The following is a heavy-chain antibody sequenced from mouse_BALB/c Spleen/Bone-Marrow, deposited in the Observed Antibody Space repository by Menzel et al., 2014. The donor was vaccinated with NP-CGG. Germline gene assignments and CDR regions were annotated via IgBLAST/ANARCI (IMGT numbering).Heavy chain of an antibody. Sequence: EVKLEESGAELVKPGASVKLSCTASGFNIKDTYMHWVKQKPEQGLEWIGRIDPANGNTKYDPKFQGKATITADTSSNPSYLKLSSLTSEDTAVYYCASYYYGSAWFAYWGQGTLVTVSA. V-gene: IGHV14-3*02. D-gene: IGHD1-1*01. CDR3: ASYYYGSAWFAY. CDR1: GFNIKDTY. J-gene: IGHJ3*01. CDR2: IDPANGNT.